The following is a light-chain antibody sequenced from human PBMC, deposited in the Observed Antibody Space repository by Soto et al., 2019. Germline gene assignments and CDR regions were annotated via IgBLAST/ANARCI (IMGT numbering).Light chain of an antibody. CDR1: QSISNN. CDR3: QQYNKWPLIT. J-gene: IGKJ5*01. Sequence: EVEMTQSPATLSVSPGERATLSCRASQSISNNLAWYQKKPGQAPRLLIYGASTRATGIPGRFSGSGSGTEFTLNISSLQSEDLAVYYCQQYNKWPLITFGQGTRLEIK. CDR2: GAS. V-gene: IGKV3-15*01.